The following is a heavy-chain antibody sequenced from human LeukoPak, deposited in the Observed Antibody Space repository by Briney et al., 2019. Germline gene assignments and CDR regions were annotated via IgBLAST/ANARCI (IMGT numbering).Heavy chain of an antibody. D-gene: IGHD5-18*01. CDR3: AREGYDAFDY. CDR2: ISSSGTI. J-gene: IGHJ4*02. CDR1: GFTFSNFA. V-gene: IGHV3-69-1*02. Sequence: GGSLRLSCAASGFTFSNFAMSWVRQAPGKGLDWVSYISSSGTIYYADSVKGRFTISRDNAKNSLYLQMNSLRAEDTAVYYCAREGYDAFDYWGQGILVTVSS.